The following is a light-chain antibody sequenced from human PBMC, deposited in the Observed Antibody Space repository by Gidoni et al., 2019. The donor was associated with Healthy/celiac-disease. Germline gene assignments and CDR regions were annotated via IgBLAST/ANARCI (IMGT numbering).Light chain of an antibody. CDR3: QQYDNVPTLT. CDR2: DAS. CDR1: DDIRNY. V-gene: IGKV1-33*01. Sequence: DIQMTQSPSSLSASVGDRVTITCQASDDIRNYLNWYQQKPGKAPKLLIYDASNLETGVPSRFSGSGSGTYFTFTINSLQPEDIATYYCQQYDNVPTLTFGGGTKVEIK. J-gene: IGKJ4*01.